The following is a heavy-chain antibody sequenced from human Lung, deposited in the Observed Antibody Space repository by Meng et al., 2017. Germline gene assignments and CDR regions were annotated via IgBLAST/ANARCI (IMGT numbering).Heavy chain of an antibody. V-gene: IGHV4-4*02. CDR1: GGSISSDNW. D-gene: IGHD2-21*01. Sequence: QGQRQESGPGWVKPSGTLSPTCAVSGGSISSDNWWSWVRQPPGKGLEWIGEIYHSGSTNYNPSLKSRITISVDKPKNQFSLTLSSVTAADTAVYYCTKNDFYCLGYWGQGTLVTVSS. J-gene: IGHJ4*02. CDR2: IYHSGST. CDR3: TKNDFYCLGY.